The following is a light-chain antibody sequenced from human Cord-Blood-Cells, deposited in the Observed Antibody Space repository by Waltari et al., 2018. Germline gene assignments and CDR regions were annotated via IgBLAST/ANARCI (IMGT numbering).Light chain of an antibody. Sequence: QSALTQPPSPSGSPRQSLTTSCTAPSRAVGGYNYVSWYQQHPGKAPKLILYEVSKRPSGVPDRFSGSKSGNTASLTVSGLQAEDEADYYCSSYAGSNNYVFGTGTKVTVL. CDR1: SRAVGGYNY. CDR3: SSYAGSNNYV. V-gene: IGLV2-8*01. J-gene: IGLJ1*01. CDR2: EVS.